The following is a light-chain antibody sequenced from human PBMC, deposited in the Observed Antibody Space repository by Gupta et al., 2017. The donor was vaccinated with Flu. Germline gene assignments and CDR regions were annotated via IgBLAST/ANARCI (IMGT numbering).Light chain of an antibody. J-gene: IGLJ3*02. V-gene: IGLV7-43*01. CDR2: STI. CDR1: TAAVATGWY. CDR3: MVVYGGAGV. Sequence: NTAAVATGWYPSWHQQNPGQAPRTLIFSTINKHAWTPARFSCTLLGGKAALTLSGEQPEDEADYYCMVVYGGAGVFGGGTKLTVL.